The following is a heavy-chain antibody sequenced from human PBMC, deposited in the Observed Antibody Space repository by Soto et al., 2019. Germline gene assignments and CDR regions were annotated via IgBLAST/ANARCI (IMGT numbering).Heavy chain of an antibody. Sequence: QVQLQESGPGLVKPSQTLSLTCTVSGGSISSGGYYWTWIRQHPGKGLEWIGYIYYSGTTYYNPSFKSRVTISVDTSKNQFSLKLSSLTAADTAVYYCARGGCISTSCYDFDYWGQGTLVTVSS. CDR3: ARGGCISTSCYDFDY. D-gene: IGHD2-2*01. CDR1: GGSISSGGYY. V-gene: IGHV4-31*03. J-gene: IGHJ4*02. CDR2: IYYSGTT.